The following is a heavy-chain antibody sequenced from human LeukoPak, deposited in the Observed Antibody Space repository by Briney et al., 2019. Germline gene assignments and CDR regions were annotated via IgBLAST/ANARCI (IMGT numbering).Heavy chain of an antibody. J-gene: IGHJ4*02. V-gene: IGHV4-59*08. D-gene: IGHD5-18*01. CDR3: AITRGYSYGYQDY. CDR2: IYYTGST. CDR1: GRSISSFY. Sequence: SETLSLTCTVSGRSISSFYWSWIRQPPGQGLEWLGYIYYTGSTNYNPSLKSRVTISVDTSKNRFSLKLSSVTAADTAVYYCAITRGYSYGYQDYWGQGTLVTVSS.